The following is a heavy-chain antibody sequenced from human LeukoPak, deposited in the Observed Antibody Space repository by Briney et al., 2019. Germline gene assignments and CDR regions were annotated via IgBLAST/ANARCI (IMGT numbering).Heavy chain of an antibody. D-gene: IGHD3-9*01. CDR2: ISAYNGNT. CDR1: GYTFTSYG. Sequence: ASVEVSCKASGYTFTSYGISWVRQAPGQGLEWMGWISAYNGNTNYAQKLQGRVTMTTDTSTSTAYMELRSLRSDDTAVYYCARGGTEHTILRYFDWPNRPFDYWGQGTLVTVSS. V-gene: IGHV1-18*01. CDR3: ARGGTEHTILRYFDWPNRPFDY. J-gene: IGHJ4*02.